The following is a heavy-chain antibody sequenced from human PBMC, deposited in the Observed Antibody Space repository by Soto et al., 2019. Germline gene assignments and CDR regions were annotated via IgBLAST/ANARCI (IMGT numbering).Heavy chain of an antibody. V-gene: IGHV4-59*01. CDR2: IYYSGST. Sequence: SETLSLTCTVSGGSISSYYWSWIRQPPGKGLEWIGYIYYSGSTNYNPSLKSRVTISVDTSKNQFSLKLSSVTAADTAVYYCARAGHYYGSGSYYRSYYYYGMDVWGQGTTVTVS. CDR3: ARAGHYYGSGSYYRSYYYYGMDV. D-gene: IGHD3-10*01. CDR1: GGSISSYY. J-gene: IGHJ6*02.